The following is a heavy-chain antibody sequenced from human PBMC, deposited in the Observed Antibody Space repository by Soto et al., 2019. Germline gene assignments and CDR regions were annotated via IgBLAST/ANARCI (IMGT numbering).Heavy chain of an antibody. D-gene: IGHD3-3*01. CDR2: IYWNDDK. J-gene: IGHJ4*02. V-gene: IGHV2-5*01. CDR3: ARNPFIYYDFWSGLDY. Sequence: GTGPTLGNPTQTLTLTRTLSGFSLSTSGGGVGWIRQPPGKALEWLALIYWNDDKRYSPSLKSRLTITKDTSKNQVVLTMTNMDPVDTATYYCARNPFIYYDFWSGLDYWGQGTLVTVSS. CDR1: GFSLSTSGGG.